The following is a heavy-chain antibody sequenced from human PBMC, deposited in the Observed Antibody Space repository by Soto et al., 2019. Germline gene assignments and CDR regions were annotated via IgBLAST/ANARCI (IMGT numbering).Heavy chain of an antibody. J-gene: IGHJ5*02. D-gene: IGHD2-15*01. CDR2: INHSGST. CDR3: ARGPPDIVVVVAATGAWFDP. V-gene: IGHV4-34*01. Sequence: QVQLQQWGAGLLKPSETLSLTCAVYGGSFSGYYWSWIRQPPGKGLEWIGEINHSGSTNYNPSLKSRVTISVDTSKNQFSLKLSSVTAADTAVYYCARGPPDIVVVVAATGAWFDPWGQGTLVTVSS. CDR1: GGSFSGYY.